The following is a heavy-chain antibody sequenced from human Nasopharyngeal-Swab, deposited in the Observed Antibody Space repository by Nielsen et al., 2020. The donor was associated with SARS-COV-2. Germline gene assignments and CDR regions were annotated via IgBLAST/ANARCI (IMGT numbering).Heavy chain of an antibody. V-gene: IGHV4-39*01. CDR2: IYYSGST. CDR3: ALGWYYDSSGYYYYYGMDV. D-gene: IGHD3-22*01. J-gene: IGHJ6*02. CDR1: GGSISSYY. Sequence: GSLRLSCTVSGGSISSYYWGWIRQPPGKGLEWIGSIYYSGSTYYNPSLKSRVTISVDTSKNQFSLKLSSVTAADTAVYYCALGWYYDSSGYYYYYGMDVWGQGTTVTVSS.